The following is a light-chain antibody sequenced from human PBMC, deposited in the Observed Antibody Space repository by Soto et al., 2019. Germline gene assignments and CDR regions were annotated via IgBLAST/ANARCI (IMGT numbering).Light chain of an antibody. Sequence: PGERATLSCRASQSVSSYLAWYQQKPGQAPRLLIYDASNRATGIPARFSGSGSGTDFTLTISSLEPEDFAVYYCQQRSNRLTFGGGTKVEIK. CDR1: QSVSSY. V-gene: IGKV3-11*01. J-gene: IGKJ4*01. CDR3: QQRSNRLT. CDR2: DAS.